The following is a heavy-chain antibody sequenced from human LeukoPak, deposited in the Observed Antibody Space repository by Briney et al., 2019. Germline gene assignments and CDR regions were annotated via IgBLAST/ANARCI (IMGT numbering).Heavy chain of an antibody. J-gene: IGHJ4*02. CDR2: IQSKTDGGTT. V-gene: IGHV3-15*01. Sequence: GSLRLSCAASGFTFSNTWMNWVRQAPGKGLEWVGRIQSKTDGGTTEYAAPVKGRFTISRDDSKTTLYLQMSSLKTEDTAVYYCATLTVRGVINIWGQGTLVTVSS. CDR3: ATLTVRGVINI. CDR1: GFTFSNTW. D-gene: IGHD3-10*01.